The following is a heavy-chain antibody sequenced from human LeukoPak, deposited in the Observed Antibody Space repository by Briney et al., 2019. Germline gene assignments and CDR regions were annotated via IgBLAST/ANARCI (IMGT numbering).Heavy chain of an antibody. CDR3: ARRSTIFYGMDV. Sequence: GESLKISCKGSGYSFTSYWIAWVRQMPGKGLEWMGIIYPGDSETRYSPSFQGQVTISADKSISSVYLQWSSLKASDTATYYCARRSTIFYGMDVWGQGTTVTVSS. CDR1: GYSFTSYW. D-gene: IGHD3-3*01. J-gene: IGHJ6*02. CDR2: IYPGDSET. V-gene: IGHV5-51*01.